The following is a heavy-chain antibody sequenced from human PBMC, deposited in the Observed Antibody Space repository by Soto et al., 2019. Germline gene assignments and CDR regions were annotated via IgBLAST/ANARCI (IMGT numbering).Heavy chain of an antibody. J-gene: IGHJ4*02. CDR1: GDTFASYA. CDR3: ARGGEPIDY. D-gene: IGHD2-21*01. Sequence: ASVKVSSKACGDTFASYARHWVRQAPGQRLEWMGWINAGNGNTKYSQKFQGRVTITRDTSASTAYMELSSLRSEDTAVYYCARGGEPIDYWGQGTLVTVSS. V-gene: IGHV1-3*01. CDR2: INAGNGNT.